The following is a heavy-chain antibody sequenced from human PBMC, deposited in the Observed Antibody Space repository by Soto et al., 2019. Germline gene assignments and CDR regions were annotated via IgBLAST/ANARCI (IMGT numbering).Heavy chain of an antibody. CDR3: ARSWNYDFWSGYLYYYYGMDV. D-gene: IGHD3-3*01. Sequence: SETLSLTCAVSGGSISSGGYSWSWIRQPPGKGLEWIGYIYHSGSTYYNPSLKSRVTISVDRSKNQFSLKLSSVTAADTAVYYCARSWNYDFWSGYLYYYYGMDVWGQGTTVTVSS. CDR1: GGSISSGGYS. V-gene: IGHV4-30-2*01. CDR2: IYHSGST. J-gene: IGHJ6*02.